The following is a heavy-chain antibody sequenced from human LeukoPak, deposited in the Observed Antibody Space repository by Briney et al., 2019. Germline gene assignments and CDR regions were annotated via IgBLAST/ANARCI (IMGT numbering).Heavy chain of an antibody. V-gene: IGHV3-23*01. CDR3: AKDRIVVVVAALVY. CDR2: ISGSGGST. D-gene: IGHD2-15*01. J-gene: IGHJ3*01. Sequence: GGSLRLSCAASGFTFSSYAMSWVRQAPGKGLEWVSAISGSGGSTYYADSVKGRFTISRDNSKNTLYLQMNSLRAEDTAVYYCAKDRIVVVVAALVYWGPGTMVTVSS. CDR1: GFTFSSYA.